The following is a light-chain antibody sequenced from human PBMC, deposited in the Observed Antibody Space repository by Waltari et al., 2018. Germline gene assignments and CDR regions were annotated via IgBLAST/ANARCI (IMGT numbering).Light chain of an antibody. CDR2: WSS. CDR1: QSVLSSSDNKNY. V-gene: IGKV4-1*01. CDR3: QHYYTSPPT. Sequence: SPDSLAVSLGERATINCKSSQSVLSSSDNKNYLAWYQQKPGQPPKLFIYWSSTRESGVPDRFSGSGSGTDFALTISSLQAEDVAVYYCQHYYTSPPTFGGGTKVEIK. J-gene: IGKJ4*01.